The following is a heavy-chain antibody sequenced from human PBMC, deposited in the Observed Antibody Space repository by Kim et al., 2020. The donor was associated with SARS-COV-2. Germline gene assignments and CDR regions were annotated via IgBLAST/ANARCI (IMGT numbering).Heavy chain of an antibody. CDR3: AKDLWFGESSYYYYGMDV. D-gene: IGHD3-10*01. Sequence: GGSLRLSCAASGFTFSSYGMHWVRQAPGKGREWVAVISYEGSNKYYADSVKGRFTISRDNSKNTLYLQMNSLRAEDTAVSYCAKDLWFGESSYYYYGMDVWGQGTTVRVS. CDR2: ISYEGSNK. CDR1: GFTFSSYG. V-gene: IGHV3-30*18. J-gene: IGHJ6*02.